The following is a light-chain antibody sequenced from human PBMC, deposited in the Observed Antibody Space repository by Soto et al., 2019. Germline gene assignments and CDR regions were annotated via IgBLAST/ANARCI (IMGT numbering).Light chain of an antibody. CDR1: QLVSSSY. CDR2: DAS. J-gene: IGKJ4*01. Sequence: EIVLTQSPGTPSLSPGERVTLSCRASQLVSSSYLAWYQQNPGQAPRLLIYDASSRATGIPDRFSGSGSGTDFTLSISRLEPEDFAVYYCQQYGSTPLTFGGGTKVEIK. V-gene: IGKV3-20*01. CDR3: QQYGSTPLT.